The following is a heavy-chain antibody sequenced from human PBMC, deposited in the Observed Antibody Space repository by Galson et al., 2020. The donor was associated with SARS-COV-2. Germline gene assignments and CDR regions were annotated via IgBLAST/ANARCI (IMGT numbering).Heavy chain of an antibody. J-gene: IGHJ6*02. CDR3: ARIQGEPTLLGYYYYYGMDV. CDR1: GFSLSNDRMG. CDR2: IVSNDEK. V-gene: IGHV2-26*01. D-gene: IGHD3-16*01. Sequence: KMSGHTLVKPTETLTLTCTVSGFSLSNDRMGVSWIRQPPGKALEWLAHIVSNDEKSYSTSLKSRLTIAKDTSKVQVVLTRTNVDPMDTATYYCARIQGEPTLLGYYYYYGMDVWGQGTTVTVSS.